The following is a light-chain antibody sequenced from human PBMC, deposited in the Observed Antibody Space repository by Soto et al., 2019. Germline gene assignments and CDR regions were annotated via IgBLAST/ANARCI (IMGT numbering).Light chain of an antibody. CDR2: DAS. J-gene: IGKJ2*01. CDR3: QQRSNWPPYT. CDR1: QSVGRY. V-gene: IGKV3-11*01. Sequence: ENVLTQSPATLSLSPGEGATLSCRASQSVGRYLAWYQQKPGQAPRLLIYDASNRATGTPARFSGSGSGTDFTLTISSLEPEDFAIYYCQQRSNWPPYTFGQGTKLEIK.